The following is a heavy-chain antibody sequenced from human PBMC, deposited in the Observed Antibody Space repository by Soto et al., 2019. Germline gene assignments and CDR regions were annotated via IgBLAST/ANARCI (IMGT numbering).Heavy chain of an antibody. CDR1: GYTFSSNW. CDR2: IYPDDPET. Sequence: GESLKISCQASGYTFSSNWIGWVRQMPGKGLEWMGIIYPDDPETRYSPSFQGQVTISADRSFNTAYLQWASLQASDTAIYYCAKRPINAPGYFDYWGQGALVTVSS. V-gene: IGHV5-51*01. CDR3: AKRPINAPGYFDY. J-gene: IGHJ4*02.